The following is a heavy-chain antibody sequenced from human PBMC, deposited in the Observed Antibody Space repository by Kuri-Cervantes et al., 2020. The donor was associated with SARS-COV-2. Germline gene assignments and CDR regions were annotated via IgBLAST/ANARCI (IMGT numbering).Heavy chain of an antibody. CDR2: ISWNSGSI. V-gene: IGHV3-9*01. J-gene: IGHJ3*02. CDR3: AREGAFEPIYSGYDYWGLGDAFDI. Sequence: SLKISCAASGFTFDDYAMHWVRQAPGKGLEWVSGISWNSGSIGYADSVKGRFTISRDNAKNSLYLQMNSLRAEDTAVYYCAREGAFEPIYSGYDYWGLGDAFDIWGQGTMATVSS. CDR1: GFTFDDYA. D-gene: IGHD5-12*01.